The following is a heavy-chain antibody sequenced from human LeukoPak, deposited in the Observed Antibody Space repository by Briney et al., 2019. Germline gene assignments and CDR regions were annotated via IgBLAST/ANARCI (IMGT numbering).Heavy chain of an antibody. V-gene: IGHV3-74*01. CDR3: ARDRFFGMDV. CDR2: INTDGGST. CDR1: GFTLSTCW. J-gene: IGHJ6*02. Sequence: GGSLRLSCAASGFTLSTCWMHWVRQAPGKGLVWVSRINTDGGSTTYADSVKGRFTISRDNAKNMLYLQMNSLRAEDTAVYYCARDRFFGMDVWGQGTTVTVSS.